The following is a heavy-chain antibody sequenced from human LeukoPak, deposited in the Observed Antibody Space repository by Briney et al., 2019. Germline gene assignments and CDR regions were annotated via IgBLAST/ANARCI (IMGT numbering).Heavy chain of an antibody. Sequence: GGSLRLSCAASGFTFSSYAMHWVRQAPGKGLEWVAVISYDGSSKYYADSVKGRFTISRDNSKNTLYLQMNSLRAEDTAVYYCAREKNLDVWGQGTTVTVSS. CDR3: AREKNLDV. CDR2: ISYDGSSK. V-gene: IGHV3-30*04. CDR1: GFTFSSYA. D-gene: IGHD1-14*01. J-gene: IGHJ6*02.